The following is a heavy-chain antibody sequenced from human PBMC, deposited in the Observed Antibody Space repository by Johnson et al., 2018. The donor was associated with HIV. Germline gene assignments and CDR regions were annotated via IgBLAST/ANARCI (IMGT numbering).Heavy chain of an antibody. CDR3: ARESELLSSSDAFDI. V-gene: IGHV3-7*01. D-gene: IGHD6-6*01. Sequence: VLLVESGGGLVQPGGSLRLSCAASGFTFSSYWMSWVRQAPGKGLEWVANIKQDGSEKYYVDSVKGRFTISRDNAKNSLYLQMNSLRAEDTAVYYCARESELLSSSDAFDIWGQGTMVTVSS. J-gene: IGHJ3*02. CDR2: IKQDGSEK. CDR1: GFTFSSYW.